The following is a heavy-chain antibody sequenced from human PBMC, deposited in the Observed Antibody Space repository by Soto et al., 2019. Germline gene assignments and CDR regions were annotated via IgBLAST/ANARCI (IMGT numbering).Heavy chain of an antibody. CDR2: IYYSGST. V-gene: IGHV4-59*01. D-gene: IGHD3-10*01. CDR1: GGSISSYY. Sequence: QVQLQESGPGLVKHSEPLSLTCTVSGGSISSYYWSWIRQPPGKGLEWIGYIYYSGSTNYNPSLKSRVTISVDTSKNQFSLKLSSVTAADTAVYYCARYPEEGFPDIWGQGTMVTVSS. J-gene: IGHJ3*02. CDR3: ARYPEEGFPDI.